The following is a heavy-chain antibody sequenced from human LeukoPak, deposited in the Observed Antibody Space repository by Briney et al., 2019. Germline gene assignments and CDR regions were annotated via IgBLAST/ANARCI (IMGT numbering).Heavy chain of an antibody. D-gene: IGHD2-15*01. Sequence: SETLSLTCAVYGGSFSGYYWSWIRQPPGKGLEWIGEINHSGSTNYNPSLKSRVTISVDTSKNQFSLKLSSVTAADTAVYYCAASSTGSSYPYRSYYFDYWGQGTLVTVSS. J-gene: IGHJ4*02. CDR2: INHSGST. V-gene: IGHV4-34*01. CDR3: AASSTGSSYPYRSYYFDY. CDR1: GGSFSGYY.